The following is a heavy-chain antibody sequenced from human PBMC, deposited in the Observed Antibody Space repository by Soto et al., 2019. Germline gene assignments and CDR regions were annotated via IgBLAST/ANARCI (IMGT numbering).Heavy chain of an antibody. J-gene: IGHJ5*02. V-gene: IGHV1-18*01. CDR3: ARDRVPHYWNDGVRWFDP. CDR1: GYTFTSYG. CDR2: ISAYNGNT. D-gene: IGHD1-1*01. Sequence: WASVKVSCKASGYTFTSYGISWVRQAPGQGLEWMGWISAYNGNTNYAQKLQGRVTMTTDTSTSTAYMELRSLRSDDTAVYYCARDRVPHYWNDGVRWFDPWGQGTLVTVSS.